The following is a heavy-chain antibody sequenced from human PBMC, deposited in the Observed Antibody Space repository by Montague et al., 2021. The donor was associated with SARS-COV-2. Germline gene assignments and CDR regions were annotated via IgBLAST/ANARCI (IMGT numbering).Heavy chain of an antibody. CDR1: GGSISSSSYY. J-gene: IGHJ3*02. V-gene: IGHV4-39*01. CDR2: TYYSGST. Sequence: SETLSLTCTVSGGSISSSSYYWGWIRQPPGKGLEWIGSTYYSGSTYYNPSLKSRVTISVDTSKNQFSLKLSSVTAADTAVYYCASPTYYYDGSGSDAFDIWGQGTMVTVSS. D-gene: IGHD3-22*01. CDR3: ASPTYYYDGSGSDAFDI.